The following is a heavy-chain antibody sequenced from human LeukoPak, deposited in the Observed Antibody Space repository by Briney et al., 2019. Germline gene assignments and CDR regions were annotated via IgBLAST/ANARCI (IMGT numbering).Heavy chain of an antibody. CDR2: IYTSGST. CDR1: GGSISSYY. Sequence: SETLSLTCTVSGGSISSYYWSWIRQPPGKGLEWIGYIYTSGSTNYSPSLKSRVTISVDTSKNQFSLKLSSVTAADTAVYYCARSYDFWSGPNWFDPWGQGTLVTVSS. V-gene: IGHV4-4*09. CDR3: ARSYDFWSGPNWFDP. D-gene: IGHD3-3*01. J-gene: IGHJ5*02.